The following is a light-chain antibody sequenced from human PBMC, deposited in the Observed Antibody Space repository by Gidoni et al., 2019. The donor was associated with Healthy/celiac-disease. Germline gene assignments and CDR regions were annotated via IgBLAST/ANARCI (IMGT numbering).Light chain of an antibody. CDR3: QQYGRSLT. V-gene: IGKV3-20*01. CDR2: GAS. J-gene: IGKJ4*01. Sequence: VLTQSPDTLSLSPGERATLSCRASQSVSSSYLAWYQQKPGQAPRLLIYGASSRATGIPDRFSGSGFGTDFTLTISRLEPEDFAVYYCQQYGRSLTFGGGTKVEIK. CDR1: QSVSSSY.